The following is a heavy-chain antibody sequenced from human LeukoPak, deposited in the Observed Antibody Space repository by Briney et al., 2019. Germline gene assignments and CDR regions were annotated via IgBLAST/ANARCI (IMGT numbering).Heavy chain of an antibody. CDR3: ARSSTNYDSSGYYYV. D-gene: IGHD3-22*01. Sequence: PGGSLRLSCAAPGFTFSSYSMNWVRQAPGKGLEWVSSISSSSSYIYYADSVKGRFTISRDNAKNSLYLQMNSLRAEDTAVYYCARSSTNYDSSGYYYVWGQGTPVTVSS. CDR2: ISSSSSYI. J-gene: IGHJ4*02. V-gene: IGHV3-21*01. CDR1: GFTFSSYS.